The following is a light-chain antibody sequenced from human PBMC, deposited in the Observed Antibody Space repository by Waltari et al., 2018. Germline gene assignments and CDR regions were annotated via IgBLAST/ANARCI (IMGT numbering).Light chain of an antibody. CDR2: KNN. Sequence: QSVLTQPPSASGPPGQKVTISCNGSSSNIGSNYAYWYQQLPGTAPKLLIFKNNQRPSGVPDRFSDSKSGTSASLAINGLRSEDEADYYCAAWDDSLSGLVLGGGTKVTVL. CDR3: AAWDDSLSGLV. V-gene: IGLV1-47*01. CDR1: SSNIGSNY. J-gene: IGLJ3*02.